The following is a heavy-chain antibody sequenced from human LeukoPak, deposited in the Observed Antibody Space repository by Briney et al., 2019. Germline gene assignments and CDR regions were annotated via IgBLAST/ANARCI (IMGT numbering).Heavy chain of an antibody. J-gene: IGHJ3*02. Sequence: GGSLRLSCAASGFTFSSYGMHGVRQAPGKGLEGGAVISYDGNNKYYADSVKGRFTISRDNSKNTLYLQITSLRAEDTAVYYCAKDLNDSSGYGLDDAFDIWGQGTMVTVSS. V-gene: IGHV3-30*18. CDR1: GFTFSSYG. CDR3: AKDLNDSSGYGLDDAFDI. CDR2: ISYDGNNK. D-gene: IGHD3-22*01.